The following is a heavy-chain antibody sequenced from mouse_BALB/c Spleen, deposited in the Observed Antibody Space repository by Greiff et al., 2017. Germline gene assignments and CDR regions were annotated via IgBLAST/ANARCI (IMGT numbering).Heavy chain of an antibody. CDR1: GYTFTSYW. J-gene: IGHJ2*01. Sequence: QVQLQQSGAELARPGASVKLSCKASGYTFTSYWMQWVKQRPGQGLEWIGAIYPGDGDTRYTQKFKGKATLAADKSSSTAYMQLSILASEDSAVYYCARGDRSYYFDYWGQGTTLTVSS. CDR3: ARGDRSYYFDY. D-gene: IGHD2-14*01. CDR2: IYPGDGDT. V-gene: IGHV1-87*01.